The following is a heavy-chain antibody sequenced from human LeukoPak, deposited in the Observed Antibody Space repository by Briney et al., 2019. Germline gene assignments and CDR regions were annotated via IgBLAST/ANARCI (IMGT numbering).Heavy chain of an antibody. CDR3: ARDRRQLANFDY. CDR2: ISGSGGRT. CDR1: GFTFSSYA. Sequence: GGSLRLSCAASGFTFSSYAMSWVRQAPGKGLEWVTAISGSGGRTYYADSVKGRFTISRDNSKNTLHLQMNSLRAEDTAVYYCARDRRQLANFDYWGQGTLVTASS. D-gene: IGHD6-13*01. V-gene: IGHV3-23*01. J-gene: IGHJ4*02.